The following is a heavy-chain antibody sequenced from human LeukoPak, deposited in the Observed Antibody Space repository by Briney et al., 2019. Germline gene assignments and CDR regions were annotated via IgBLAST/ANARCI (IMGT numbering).Heavy chain of an antibody. J-gene: IGHJ3*02. V-gene: IGHV3-33*01. D-gene: IGHD2-2*01. CDR1: GFTFSSYG. CDR2: IWYDGSNK. CDR3: ARDPWGYCSSTSCPRGAFDI. Sequence: GRSLRLSCAASGFTFSSYGMHWVRQAPGKGLVWVAVIWYDGSNKYYADSVKGRFTISRDNSKNTLYLQMNSLRAEDTAVYYCARDPWGYCSSTSCPRGAFDIWGQGTMVTVSS.